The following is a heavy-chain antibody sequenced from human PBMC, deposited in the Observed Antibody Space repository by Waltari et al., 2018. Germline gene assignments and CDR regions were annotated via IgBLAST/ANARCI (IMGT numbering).Heavy chain of an antibody. CDR3: ARGDATPPYYYFHS. CDR2: ISPILGAT. Sequence: QFHRAQSGAEVRKPGSSVKVSCKASGDTFSLYAMAWVRQAPGQGLEWMGGISPILGATNHAQKFQGRVTITADETTSTAYMELSSLSSEDTAFYFRARGDATPPYYYFHSWGQGTLVTVSS. V-gene: IGHV1-69*11. CDR1: GDTFSLYA. D-gene: IGHD2-15*01. J-gene: IGHJ4*02.